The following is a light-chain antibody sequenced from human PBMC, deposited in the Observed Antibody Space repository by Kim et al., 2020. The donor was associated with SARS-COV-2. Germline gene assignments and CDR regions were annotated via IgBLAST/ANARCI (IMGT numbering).Light chain of an antibody. CDR2: EVS. V-gene: IGLV2-8*01. CDR1: SIDIGDYKY. Sequence: QSALTQPPSASGSPGQSVTISCTGTSIDIGDYKYVSWYQQHPGKAPKLMIYEVSKWPSGVPDRFSGSKSGNTASLTVSGLQAEDEADYYCSSYAGSNNWVFGGGTKLTVL. J-gene: IGLJ3*02. CDR3: SSYAGSNNWV.